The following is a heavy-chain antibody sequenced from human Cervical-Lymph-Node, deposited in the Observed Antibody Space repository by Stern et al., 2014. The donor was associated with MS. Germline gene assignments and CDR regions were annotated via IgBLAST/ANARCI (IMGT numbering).Heavy chain of an antibody. J-gene: IGHJ4*02. CDR1: GFIFNDYY. CDR2: ISSRGSVT. V-gene: IGHV3-11*01. Sequence: VQLVQSGGGLVKPGGSLRLSCAASGFIFNDYYMSWIRQAPGKGLEWVAYISSRGSVTSYADSVKGRFTISRDNAKKSLYLRMNSLRADDTAIFYCARSSGGNSQFDYWGQGTLVTVSS. D-gene: IGHD2-15*01. CDR3: ARSSGGNSQFDY.